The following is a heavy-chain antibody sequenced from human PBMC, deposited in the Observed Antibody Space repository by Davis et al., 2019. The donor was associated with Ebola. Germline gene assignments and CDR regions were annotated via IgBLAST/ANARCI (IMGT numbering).Heavy chain of an antibody. CDR1: GFYFGFHS. V-gene: IGHV3-21*01. Sequence: GESLKISCVASGFYFGFHSMNWVRQSPGKGLEWVSFISDTSSNKFYAESVRGRFSISRDNVKTSLYLQMDNPRAEDTAVYYCARVGQVRFGLDVWGKGTTVTVSS. D-gene: IGHD3-10*01. CDR2: ISDTSSNK. CDR3: ARVGQVRFGLDV. J-gene: IGHJ6*04.